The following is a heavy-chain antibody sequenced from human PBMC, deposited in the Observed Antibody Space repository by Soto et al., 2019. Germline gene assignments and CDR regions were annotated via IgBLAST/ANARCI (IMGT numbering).Heavy chain of an antibody. CDR2: ISSSGSTI. V-gene: IGHV3-11*01. CDR3: SREKHRVVPAAIPAFDI. D-gene: IGHD2-2*01. J-gene: IGHJ3*02. CDR1: GFTFSDYY. Sequence: NPGGSLRLSCAASGFTFSDYYMSWIRQAPGKGLEWVSYISSSGSTIYYADSVKGRFTISRDNAKNSLYLQMNSLRAEDTAVYYCSREKHRVVPAAIPAFDIWGQGTMVTVS.